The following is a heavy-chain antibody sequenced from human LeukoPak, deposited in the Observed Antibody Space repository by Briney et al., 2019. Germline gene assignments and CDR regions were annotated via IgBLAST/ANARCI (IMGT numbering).Heavy chain of an antibody. CDR3: ASSSTRGYSYGFDY. CDR2: TYYSGST. V-gene: IGHV4-59*08. D-gene: IGHD5-18*01. J-gene: IGHJ4*02. Sequence: SETLSLTCTVSGGSISSYYWSWIRQPPGKGLEWIGYTYYSGSTNYNPSLKSRVTISVDTSKNQFSLKLSSVTAADTAVYYCASSSTRGYSYGFDYWGQGTLVTVSS. CDR1: GGSISSYY.